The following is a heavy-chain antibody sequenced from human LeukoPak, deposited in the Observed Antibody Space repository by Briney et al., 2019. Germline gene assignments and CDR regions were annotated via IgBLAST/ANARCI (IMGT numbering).Heavy chain of an antibody. CDR1: GITFSSYS. CDR3: ARGFPRRRAFDI. Sequence: GSLRLSCAASGITFSSYSMNWIRQPPGRGLEWIGEINHSGSTNYNPSLKSRVTISVDTSKNQFSLKLSSVTAADTAVYYCARGFPRRRAFDIWGQGTMVTVSS. J-gene: IGHJ3*02. V-gene: IGHV4-34*01. CDR2: INHSGST.